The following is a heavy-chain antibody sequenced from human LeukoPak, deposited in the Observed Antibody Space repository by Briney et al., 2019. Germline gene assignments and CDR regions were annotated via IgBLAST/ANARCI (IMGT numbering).Heavy chain of an antibody. CDR3: ARAILTASGSVWYFDL. CDR2: VYNSGTT. J-gene: IGHJ2*01. D-gene: IGHD3-3*01. Sequence: SETLSLTCTVSGASISSGRFWRSWIRQQPGKGLEWIGYVYNSGTTYYSPSLRSRLSMSVDTSKNQFSLNLRSVTAADTAVYYCARAILTASGSVWYFDLWGRGTLVTVSS. CDR1: GASISSGRFW. V-gene: IGHV4-31*03.